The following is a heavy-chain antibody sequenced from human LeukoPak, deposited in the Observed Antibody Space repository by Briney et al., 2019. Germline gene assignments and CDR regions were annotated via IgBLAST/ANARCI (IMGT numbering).Heavy chain of an antibody. Sequence: PGRSLRLSCAASGFTFSSYGMHWVRQAPGKGLEWVAVISYDGSNKYYADSVKGRFTISRDNSKNTLYLQMNSLRAEDTAVYYCARAEGDYYYYFYMDVWGKGTTVTVSS. J-gene: IGHJ6*03. CDR2: ISYDGSNK. CDR3: ARAEGDYYYYFYMDV. CDR1: GFTFSSYG. V-gene: IGHV3-30*03.